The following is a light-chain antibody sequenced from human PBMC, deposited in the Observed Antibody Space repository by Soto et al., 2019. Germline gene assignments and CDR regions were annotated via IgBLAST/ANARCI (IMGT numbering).Light chain of an antibody. Sequence: EIVLTQSPATLSLSPGERANLSCRASQSVSSYLAWYQQKPGQAPRLLVYDASNRATGIPDRFSGSGSGTDFTLPISSLEPEDFPAYYCQQRSNWPRTFGQGTKVEMK. CDR2: DAS. CDR3: QQRSNWPRT. J-gene: IGKJ1*01. V-gene: IGKV3-11*01. CDR1: QSVSSY.